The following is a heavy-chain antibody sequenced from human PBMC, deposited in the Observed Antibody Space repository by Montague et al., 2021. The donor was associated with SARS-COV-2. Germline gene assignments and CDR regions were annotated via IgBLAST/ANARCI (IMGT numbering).Heavy chain of an antibody. J-gene: IGHJ3*02. Sequence: SETLSLTCTVSGGSIGTYYWNWIRQSPGKGLEWLGYIYYTGSTKYSPSPKSRVTISMDTSRDQLSLRLKPVTAADTAVYYCARGFDIWGQGTMVTVSS. CDR3: ARGFDI. CDR2: IYYTGST. CDR1: GGSIGTYY. V-gene: IGHV4-59*01.